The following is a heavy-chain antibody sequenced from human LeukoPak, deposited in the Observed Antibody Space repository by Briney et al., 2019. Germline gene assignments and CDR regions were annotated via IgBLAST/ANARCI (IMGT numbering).Heavy chain of an antibody. J-gene: IGHJ3*02. CDR1: GFTFSSYS. CDR2: ISSSSSYI. V-gene: IGHV3-21*01. CDR3: ARGVYGTGAFDI. Sequence: GGSLRLSCAASGFTFSSYSMNWVRQAPGKGLEWVSSISSSSSYIYYADSVKGRFTISRDNAKNSLYLQMNSLRAEDTAVYYCARGVYGTGAFDIWGQGTMVTVSS. D-gene: IGHD1-14*01.